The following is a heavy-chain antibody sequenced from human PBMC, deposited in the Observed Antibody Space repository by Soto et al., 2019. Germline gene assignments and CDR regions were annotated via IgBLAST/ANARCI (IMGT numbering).Heavy chain of an antibody. J-gene: IGHJ3*02. D-gene: IGHD2-21*01. CDR3: GRTEVCYYYLFSRVSTGEDAFDI. CDR1: GFTFSSYG. Sequence: GGSLRLSCAASGFTFSSYGMHWVRQAPGKGLEWVAVISYDGSNKYYADSVKGRFTISRDNSKNTLYLQMNSLRAEDKAVYYSGRTEVCYYYLFSRVSTGEDAFDIWGQGTMVTVSS. V-gene: IGHV3-30*03. CDR2: ISYDGSNK.